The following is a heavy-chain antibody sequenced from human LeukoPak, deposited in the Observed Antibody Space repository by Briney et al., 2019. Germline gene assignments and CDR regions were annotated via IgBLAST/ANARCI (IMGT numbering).Heavy chain of an antibody. CDR2: IYSGGST. V-gene: IGHV3-53*01. CDR1: GFTVSSNY. Sequence: QAGGSLRLSCSASGFTVSSNYMSWVRQAPGKGLEWGSVIYSGGSTYYADSVKGRFTISRDNPKNTVYLQMNSLRAEDTAVYFCARAVPIGTGWDAFDVWGQGTLVTVSS. D-gene: IGHD6-19*01. J-gene: IGHJ3*01. CDR3: ARAVPIGTGWDAFDV.